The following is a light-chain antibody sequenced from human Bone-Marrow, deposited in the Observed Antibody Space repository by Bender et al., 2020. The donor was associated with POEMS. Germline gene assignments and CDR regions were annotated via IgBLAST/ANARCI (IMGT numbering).Light chain of an antibody. CDR2: QDS. CDR3: QAWDVSAQYV. J-gene: IGLJ1*01. V-gene: IGLV3-1*01. CDR1: RLENKY. Sequence: SYELTQPPSVSVSPGQTASISCSGDRLENKYVCWYQQKPGQSPAVVIYQDSKRPSGIPERFTGSNSGSTATLTISGTQALDEADYYCQAWDVSAQYVLGPGTRVTVL.